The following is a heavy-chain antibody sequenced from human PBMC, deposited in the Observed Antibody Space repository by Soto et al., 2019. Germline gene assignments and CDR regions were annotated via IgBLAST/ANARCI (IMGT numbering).Heavy chain of an antibody. D-gene: IGHD1-26*01. CDR1: GYTFVNYG. CDR3: ARGPLGAIPHFDY. V-gene: IGHV1-18*01. CDR2: ISAYSSNT. Sequence: QVQLVQSGVEVKKPGASVKVSCKASGYTFVNYGITWVRQAPGQGLEWMGWISAYSSNTHYAQNLHGRVTMTTETSTHTAYMELRSLRSDDTAVYFCARGPLGAIPHFDYWGQGTLVIVSS. J-gene: IGHJ4*02.